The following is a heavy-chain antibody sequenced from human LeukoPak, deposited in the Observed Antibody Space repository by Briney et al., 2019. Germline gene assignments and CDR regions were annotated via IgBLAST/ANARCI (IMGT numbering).Heavy chain of an antibody. CDR3: AKDGGTVCHVVNYSFDS. D-gene: IGHD1-1*01. J-gene: IGHJ4*02. CDR1: GFTFSSYA. V-gene: IGHV3-30*02. Sequence: GGSLRLSCVASGFTFSSYAMHWVRQAPGKGLEWVAIMCSDGSDKYHVNSVEGRFTISRDTSKNTLYLQMNNLRTEDTAVYYCAKDGGTVCHVVNYSFDSWGQGTLVTVSS. CDR2: MCSDGSDK.